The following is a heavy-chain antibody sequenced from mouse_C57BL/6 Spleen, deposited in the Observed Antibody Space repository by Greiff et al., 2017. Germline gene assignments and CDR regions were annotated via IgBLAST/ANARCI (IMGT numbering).Heavy chain of an antibody. CDR3: TTIYYGNPFYAMDY. J-gene: IGHJ4*01. CDR2: IDTETGGT. Sequence: QVQLQQSGAELVRPGASVTLSCKASGYTFTDYEMHWVKQTPVHGLEWIGAIDTETGGTAYNKKFKGKAILNADKSSSTAYMELRSLTSEDSAVYYCTTIYYGNPFYAMDYWGQGTSVTVSS. D-gene: IGHD2-1*01. V-gene: IGHV1-15*01. CDR1: GYTFTDYE.